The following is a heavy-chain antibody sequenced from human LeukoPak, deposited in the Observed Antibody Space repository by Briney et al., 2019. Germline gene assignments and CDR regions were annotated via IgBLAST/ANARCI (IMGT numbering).Heavy chain of an antibody. CDR3: AKDQGSGSLDY. Sequence: GGSLRLSCAASEFSVGSNYMTWVRQAPGKGLEWVAFIHYIENNKYYADSVKGRFTISRDNSKNTLYLQMNSLRAEDTAMYYCAKDQGSGSLDYWGQGTLVTVSS. D-gene: IGHD3-10*01. V-gene: IGHV3-30*02. CDR1: EFSVGSNY. J-gene: IGHJ4*02. CDR2: IHYIENNK.